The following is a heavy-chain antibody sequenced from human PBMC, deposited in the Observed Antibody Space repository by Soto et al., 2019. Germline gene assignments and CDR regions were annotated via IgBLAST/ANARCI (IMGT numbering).Heavy chain of an antibody. J-gene: IGHJ3*02. CDR2: IYYSGST. V-gene: IGHV4-59*08. D-gene: IGHD6-19*01. CDR1: GGSISSYY. Sequence: QVQLQESGPGLVKPSETLSLTCTVSGGSISSYYWSWIRQPPGKGLEWIGYIYYSGSTNYNPSLKSRVTISVDTSKNHFSLKLSSVTAADTAVYYCARRRSSGWYDDAFDIWGQGTMVTVSS. CDR3: ARRRSSGWYDDAFDI.